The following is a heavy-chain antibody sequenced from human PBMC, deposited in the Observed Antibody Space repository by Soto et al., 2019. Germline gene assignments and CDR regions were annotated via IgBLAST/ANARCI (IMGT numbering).Heavy chain of an antibody. CDR1: GYTFTSYD. Sequence: QVQLVKSGAEVKKPGASVKVSCKASGYTFTSYDINWVRQATGQGLEWMGWMNPNSGNTGSAQKFQGGVTMSRNTSITTAYVELSSLRSEDTAVYYCAREMTTRGMDNWGQGTTFTVSS. CDR3: AREMTTRGMDN. J-gene: IGHJ6*02. V-gene: IGHV1-8*01. D-gene: IGHD1-1*01. CDR2: MNPNSGNT.